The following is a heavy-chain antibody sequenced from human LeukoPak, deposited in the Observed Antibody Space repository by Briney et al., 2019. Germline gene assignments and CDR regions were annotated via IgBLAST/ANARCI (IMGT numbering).Heavy chain of an antibody. CDR1: GFTFSSYG. D-gene: IGHD3-16*01. CDR2: IWYDGRNE. J-gene: IGHJ4*02. CDR3: ARDRGGYFDY. Sequence: SGGSLRLSCAASGFTFSSYGMHWVRQAPGKGLEWVALIWYDGRNEFYVDSVKGRLTISRDNSKNTLYLQMSSLRAEDTAVYYCARDRGGYFDYWGQGTLVTVSS. V-gene: IGHV3-33*01.